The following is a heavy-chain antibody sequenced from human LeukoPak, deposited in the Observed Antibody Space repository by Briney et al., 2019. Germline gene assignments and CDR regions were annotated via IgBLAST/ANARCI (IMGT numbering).Heavy chain of an antibody. Sequence: SETLSLTCAVSGGSISSSNWWSWVRQPPGKGLEWIGEIYHSGSTNYNPSLKSRVTISVDKSKNQFSLKLSSVTAADTAVYYCARGFYDFWSGEETLDAFDIWGQGTMVTVSS. CDR1: GGSISSSNW. CDR3: ARGFYDFWSGEETLDAFDI. CDR2: IYHSGST. D-gene: IGHD3-3*01. V-gene: IGHV4-4*02. J-gene: IGHJ3*02.